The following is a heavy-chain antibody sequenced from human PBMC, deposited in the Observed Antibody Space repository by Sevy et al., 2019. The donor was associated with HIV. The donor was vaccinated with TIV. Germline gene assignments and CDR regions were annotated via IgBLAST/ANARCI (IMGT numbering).Heavy chain of an antibody. J-gene: IGHJ4*02. V-gene: IGHV3-30*04. D-gene: IGHD5-12*01. CDR2: ISYDGSNK. CDR1: GFIFSSYP. CDR3: ASIFLGYSGYAAVVFDY. Sequence: GGSLRLSCAASGFIFSSYPMHWVRQAPGNGLEWVTVISYDGSNKYYADSVKGRFTISRDNSKNTLYLQMNSLRAEDTAVYYCASIFLGYSGYAAVVFDYWGQGTLVTVSS.